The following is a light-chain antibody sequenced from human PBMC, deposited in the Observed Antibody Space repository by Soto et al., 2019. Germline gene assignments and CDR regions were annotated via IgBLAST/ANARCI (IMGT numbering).Light chain of an antibody. J-gene: IGKJ2*01. CDR1: ETIRSW. CDR3: QQYNSCYT. V-gene: IGKV1-5*03. CDR2: KTS. Sequence: DIQMTQSPSPLSASVGGRVTITCWASETIRSWLAWYQQKPGKAPRLLIYKTSTLGSGVPSRFSGSGSGTEFTLTISGLQPDDFATYYCQQYNSCYTFGPRTMLETK.